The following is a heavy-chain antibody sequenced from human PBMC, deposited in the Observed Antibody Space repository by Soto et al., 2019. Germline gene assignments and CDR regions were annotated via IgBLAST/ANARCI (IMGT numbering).Heavy chain of an antibody. CDR2: MNPYSGNT. CDR3: ARHGYSSSWYYYYYYGMDV. Sequence: QVQLVQSGAEVKKPGASVKVSCKASGYTFTSYNINWVRQATGQGLEWMGWMNPYSGNTGYAQKFQGRVTMTRNTSISKAYMELSSLRSEDTAVYYCARHGYSSSWYYYYYYGMDVWGQGTTVTVSS. CDR1: GYTFTSYN. J-gene: IGHJ6*02. D-gene: IGHD6-13*01. V-gene: IGHV1-8*01.